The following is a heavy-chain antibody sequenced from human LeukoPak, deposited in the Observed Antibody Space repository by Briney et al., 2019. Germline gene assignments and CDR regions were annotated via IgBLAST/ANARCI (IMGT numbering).Heavy chain of an antibody. CDR2: ISGSGGST. J-gene: IGHJ4*02. CDR3: AKVRLRYFDWLLGALDY. CDR1: GFTFSSYA. V-gene: IGHV3-23*01. Sequence: AGASLRPSCAASGFTFSSYAMSWVRQAPGKGLEWVSAISGSGGSTYYADSVKGRFTISRDNSKNTLYLQMNSLRAEDTAVYYCAKVRLRYFDWLLGALDYWGQGTLVTVSS. D-gene: IGHD3-9*01.